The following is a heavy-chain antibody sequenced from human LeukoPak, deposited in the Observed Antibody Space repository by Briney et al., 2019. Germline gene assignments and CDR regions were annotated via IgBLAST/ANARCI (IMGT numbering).Heavy chain of an antibody. V-gene: IGHV3-30*02. CDR1: GFTFSSYG. Sequence: PGGSLRLSCAASGFTFSSYGMHWVRQAPGKGLEWVAFIRYDGSNKYYVGSVKGRFTISRDNSKNTLYLQMNSLRAEDTAVYYCAKGSGWEVSYYYYYMDVWGKGTTVTISS. J-gene: IGHJ6*03. D-gene: IGHD1-26*01. CDR2: IRYDGSNK. CDR3: AKGSGWEVSYYYYYMDV.